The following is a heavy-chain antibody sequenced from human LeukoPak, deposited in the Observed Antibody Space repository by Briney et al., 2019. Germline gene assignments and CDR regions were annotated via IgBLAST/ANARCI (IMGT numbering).Heavy chain of an antibody. J-gene: IGHJ4*02. CDR3: ARFGATDDYYDSSVYYYYFDY. CDR2: IYPGDSDT. V-gene: IGHV5-51*01. D-gene: IGHD3-22*01. Sequence: GESLKISCKGSGYSFTSYWIGWVRQMPGKGLEWMGIIYPGDSDTRYSPSFQVQVTISADKSISTAYLQWSSLKASDTAMYYCARFGATDDYYDSSVYYYYFDYWGQGTLVTVSS. CDR1: GYSFTSYW.